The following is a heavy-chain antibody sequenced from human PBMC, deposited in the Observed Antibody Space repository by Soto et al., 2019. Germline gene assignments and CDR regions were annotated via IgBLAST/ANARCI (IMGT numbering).Heavy chain of an antibody. CDR1: GGSIGTSY. J-gene: IGHJ3*01. CDR2: IYIPGST. Sequence: PSETLSLTCSVSGGSIGTSYWNWIRQTAGTGLEWIGRIYIPGSTNIHPSLKSRVAMSVDTAKNQFSLKLTSATAADTAVYYCARGGRDGFDLWGQGTMVTVSS. D-gene: IGHD3-10*01. CDR3: ARGGRDGFDL. V-gene: IGHV4-4*07.